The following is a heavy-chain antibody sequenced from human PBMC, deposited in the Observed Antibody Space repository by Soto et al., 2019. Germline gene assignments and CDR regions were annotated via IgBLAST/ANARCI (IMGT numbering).Heavy chain of an antibody. J-gene: IGHJ6*03. V-gene: IGHV1-3*01. CDR3: ARGDWNPNYYYYYMDV. D-gene: IGHD1-1*01. CDR1: GYTFTSYA. CDR2: INAGNGNT. Sequence: GASVKVSCKASGYTFTSYAMHWVRQAPGQRLEWIGWINAGNGNTKYSQKFQGRVTITRDTSASTAYMELSSLRSEDTAVYYCARGDWNPNYYYYYMDVWGKGTTVTVSS.